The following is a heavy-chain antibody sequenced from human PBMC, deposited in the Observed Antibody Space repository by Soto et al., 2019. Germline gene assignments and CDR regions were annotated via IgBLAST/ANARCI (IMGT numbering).Heavy chain of an antibody. J-gene: IGHJ4*02. CDR3: AKVCYYYDSSGYYYFEY. D-gene: IGHD3-22*01. CDR1: GFTFSSYA. V-gene: IGHV3-23*01. CDR2: ISGSGSTI. Sequence: GGSLILSFAASGFTFSSYAVSWVRQAPGKGPEWISSISGSGSTIYYADSVKGRFTISRDNSKNTLYLQMSSLRAEDTAVYYCAKVCYYYDSSGYYYFEYWGQGTLVTVSS.